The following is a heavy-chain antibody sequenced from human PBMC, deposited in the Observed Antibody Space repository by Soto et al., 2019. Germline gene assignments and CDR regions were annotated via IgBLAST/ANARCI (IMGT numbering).Heavy chain of an antibody. CDR2: IYPDDSDT. D-gene: IGHD6-13*01. Sequence: GESQKISCKASGYNFNNYWIGWVRQMPEKGLEWMGFIYPDDSDTKYSPSFQGQVTISVDKSITTASLQWSSLKASDTAMYYCARIPFAATGFYFDYWAQGTLVTVSS. CDR3: ARIPFAATGFYFDY. J-gene: IGHJ4*02. CDR1: GYNFNNYW. V-gene: IGHV5-51*01.